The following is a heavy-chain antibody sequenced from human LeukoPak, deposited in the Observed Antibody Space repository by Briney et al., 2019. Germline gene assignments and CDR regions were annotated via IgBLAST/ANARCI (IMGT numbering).Heavy chain of an antibody. CDR3: ARAHLGATGTTYWFDP. J-gene: IGHJ5*02. CDR2: IHYSGST. CDR1: GGSISSSSYY. D-gene: IGHD1-1*01. Sequence: SETLSLTCTVSGGSISSSSYYWGWIRQPPGKGLEWIGSIHYSGSTNYNPSLKSRVTISVDTSKNQFSLKLSSVTAADTAVYYCARAHLGATGTTYWFDPWGQGTLVTVSS. V-gene: IGHV4-39*07.